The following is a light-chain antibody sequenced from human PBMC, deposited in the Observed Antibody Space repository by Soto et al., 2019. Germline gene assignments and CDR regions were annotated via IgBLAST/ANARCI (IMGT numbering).Light chain of an antibody. CDR2: DVR. CDR3: SSYTGRAPYV. Sequence: QSALTQPASVSGSPGQSITISCTGTSSDIGTYNFVSWYQQHPDKAPKLMIYDVRNRPSGVSNRFSGSKSGNTASLTISGLQAEDEADYYCSSYTGRAPYVFGTGTKLTVL. CDR1: SSDIGTYNF. V-gene: IGLV2-14*03. J-gene: IGLJ1*01.